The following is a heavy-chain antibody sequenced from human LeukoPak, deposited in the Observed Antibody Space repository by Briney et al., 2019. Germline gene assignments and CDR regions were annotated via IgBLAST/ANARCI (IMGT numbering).Heavy chain of an antibody. CDR3: ARDRDYYDSSGCSDY. CDR2: IYSGGST. Sequence: GGSLRLSCAVSGFIVSSNYMSWVRRAPGKGLEWVSVIYSGGSTYYADSVKGRFTISRDNPKNTLYLQMNSLRAEDTAVYYCARDRDYYDSSGCSDYWGQGTLVTVSS. D-gene: IGHD3-22*01. J-gene: IGHJ4*02. CDR1: GFIVSSNY. V-gene: IGHV3-53*01.